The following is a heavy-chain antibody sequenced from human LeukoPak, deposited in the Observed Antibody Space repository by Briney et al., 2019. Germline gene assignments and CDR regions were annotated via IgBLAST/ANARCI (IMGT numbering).Heavy chain of an antibody. CDR2: ISATGSTT. CDR1: GLTFSTYA. V-gene: IGHV3-23*01. Sequence: QPGGSLRLSCTASGLTFSTYALSWVRQTSGKGLEWLSVISATGSTTYYADSVRGRFTISRDNSKNTLYLQMNSLRVEDTAVYYCAKDSQSVAFSLDDAFDLWGQGTIVTVSA. CDR3: AKDSQSVAFSLDDAFDL. J-gene: IGHJ3*01. D-gene: IGHD2/OR15-2a*01.